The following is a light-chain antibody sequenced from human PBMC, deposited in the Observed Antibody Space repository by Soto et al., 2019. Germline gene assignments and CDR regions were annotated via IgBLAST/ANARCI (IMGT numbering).Light chain of an antibody. Sequence: IQMTQSPSTLSTSVGDIVSINCRASQSISAWLAWYQQKPGKAPRXLIYKASTLEIGVPSRFSGSGSGTEFTLTISSLKNDDVAIYYCQQYNDYSWTFGQGTKVDIK. V-gene: IGKV1-5*03. CDR3: QQYNDYSWT. J-gene: IGKJ1*01. CDR1: QSISAW. CDR2: KAS.